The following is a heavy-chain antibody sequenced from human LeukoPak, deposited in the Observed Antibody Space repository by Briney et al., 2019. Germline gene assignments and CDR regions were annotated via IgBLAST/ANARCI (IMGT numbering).Heavy chain of an antibody. CDR1: GFTFSSYG. V-gene: IGHV3-23*01. J-gene: IGHJ4*02. CDR2: ISGNGGST. CDR3: AKASAMIVVVSKHFDY. Sequence: GGSLRLSCAASGFTFSSYGMSWVRQAPGKGLEWVSAISGNGGSTYYADSVKGRFTISRDNSKNTLYLQMNSLRAEDTAVYYCAKASAMIVVVSKHFDYWGQGTLVTVSS. D-gene: IGHD3-22*01.